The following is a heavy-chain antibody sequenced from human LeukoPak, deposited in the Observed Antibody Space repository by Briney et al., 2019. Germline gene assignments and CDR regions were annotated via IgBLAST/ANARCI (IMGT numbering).Heavy chain of an antibody. J-gene: IGHJ4*02. Sequence: GGSLRLSCAASGFTFNSHAMTWVRQAPGKGLEWVSAISGSGTSTYYAYSVKGRFTISRDNSRNTLYLQMNSLRVEDTAVYYCAKAQHYDGSGSYCEDWGQGTLVTVSS. CDR2: ISGSGTST. D-gene: IGHD3-10*01. V-gene: IGHV3-23*01. CDR1: GFTFNSHA. CDR3: AKAQHYDGSGSYCED.